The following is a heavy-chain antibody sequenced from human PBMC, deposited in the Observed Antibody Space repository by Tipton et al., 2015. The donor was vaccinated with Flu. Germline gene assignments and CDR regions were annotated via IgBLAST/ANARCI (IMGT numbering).Heavy chain of an antibody. D-gene: IGHD4-11*01. J-gene: IGHJ5*02. CDR3: ARRDYSNYVSDPKNWFDP. CDR1: GDSISTDYF. CDR2: IHRYGTT. V-gene: IGHV4-38-2*01. Sequence: TLSLTCVVSGDSISTDYFWGWIRPPPGKGLEWIATIHRYGTTYYNPSLKSRVTISIDTSRNQFSLEMRSVTAADMAVYYCARRDYSNYVSDPKNWFDPWGRGILVTVSS.